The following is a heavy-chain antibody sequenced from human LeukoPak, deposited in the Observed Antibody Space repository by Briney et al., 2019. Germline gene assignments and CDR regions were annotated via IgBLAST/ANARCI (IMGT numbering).Heavy chain of an antibody. CDR3: ARGNYYGSGSYYYYFDY. Sequence: GGSLRLSCAASGFTFSSYWMSWVRQAPGKGLEWVANIKKDGSDKYYVDSVKGRFTISRDNAKNTLYPQMNSLRAEDTAVYYCARGNYYGSGSYYYYFDYWGQGTLVTVSS. V-gene: IGHV3-7*01. CDR2: IKKDGSDK. D-gene: IGHD3-10*01. CDR1: GFTFSSYW. J-gene: IGHJ4*02.